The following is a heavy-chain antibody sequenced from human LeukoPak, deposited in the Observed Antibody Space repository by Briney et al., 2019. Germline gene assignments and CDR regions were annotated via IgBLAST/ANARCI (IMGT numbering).Heavy chain of an antibody. V-gene: IGHV3-23*01. CDR2: ISGSGGST. J-gene: IGHJ4*02. CDR3: AKAPPYYYDSRIGFEY. D-gene: IGHD3-22*01. Sequence: PGGSLRLSCAASGFTFSSYAMSWVRQAPGKGLEWVSAISGSGGSTYYADSVKGRFTISRDNSKNTRYLQMNSLRAEDTAVYYCAKAPPYYYDSRIGFEYWGQGTLVAVSS. CDR1: GFTFSSYA.